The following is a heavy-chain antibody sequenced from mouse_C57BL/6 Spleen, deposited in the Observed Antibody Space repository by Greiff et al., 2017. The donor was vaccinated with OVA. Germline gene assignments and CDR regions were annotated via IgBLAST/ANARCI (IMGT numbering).Heavy chain of an antibody. CDR1: GYTFTSYW. V-gene: IGHV1-52*01. CDR2: IDPSDSET. Sequence: VQLQQPGAELVRPGSSVKLSCKASGYTFTSYWMHWVKQRPIQGLEWIGNIDPSDSETHYNQKFKDKATLTVDKSSSTAYMQLSSLTSEDSAVYYCARESKEAWFAYWGQGTLVTVSA. CDR3: ARESKEAWFAY. D-gene: IGHD1-3*01. J-gene: IGHJ3*01.